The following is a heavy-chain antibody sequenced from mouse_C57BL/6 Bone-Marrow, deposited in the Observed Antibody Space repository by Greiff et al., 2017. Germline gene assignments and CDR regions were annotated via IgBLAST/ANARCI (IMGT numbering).Heavy chain of an antibody. Sequence: QVQLQQSGPELVKPGASVKLSCTASGYTFTSYDINWVQQRPGQGLEWIGWIYPSDGSTTSNEKFKGKATLTVDTASSPAYMALHSLTSEDSAVYFCARLEFDGSSGDWYFDVWGTGTTVTVSS. CDR1: GYTFTSYD. D-gene: IGHD1-1*01. J-gene: IGHJ1*03. V-gene: IGHV1-85*01. CDR2: IYPSDGST. CDR3: ARLEFDGSSGDWYFDV.